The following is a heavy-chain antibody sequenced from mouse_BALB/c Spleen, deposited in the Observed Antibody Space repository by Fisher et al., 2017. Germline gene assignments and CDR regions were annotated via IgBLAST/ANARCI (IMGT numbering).Heavy chain of an antibody. D-gene: IGHD2-10*02. J-gene: IGHJ4*01. CDR3: ARSGYGNYVNYAMDY. V-gene: IGHV1-4*01. Sequence: KFKGKATLTADKSSSTAYMQLSSLTSEDSAVYYCARSGYGNYVNYAMDYWGQGTSVTVSS.